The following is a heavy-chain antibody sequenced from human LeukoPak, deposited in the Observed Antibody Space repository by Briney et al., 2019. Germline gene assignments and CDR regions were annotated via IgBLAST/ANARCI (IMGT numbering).Heavy chain of an antibody. CDR3: ARGAGVVPAAKSLGYYLYYYMDV. CDR1: GGTFSSYA. Sequence: SVKVSCKASGGTFSSYAISWVRQAPGQGLEWMGGIIPIFGTANYAQKFQGRVTITADESTSTAYMELSSLRSDDSAVYFCARGAGVVPAAKSLGYYLYYYMDVWGEGTTVTVSS. CDR2: IIPIFGTA. J-gene: IGHJ6*03. V-gene: IGHV1-69*13. D-gene: IGHD2-2*01.